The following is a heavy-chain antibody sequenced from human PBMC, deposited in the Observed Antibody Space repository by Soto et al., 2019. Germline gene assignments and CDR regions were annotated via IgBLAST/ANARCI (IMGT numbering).Heavy chain of an antibody. Sequence: EVQLLQSGGGLVQPGGALRLSCAAPGFTFSCLAMSWFRQAPGRGLKWFSVISGRGGSTYYEESVKGRFTTSRDNSKNPLYLQMNSLRAEGAAVYYCAKRLKATLYRASYSFVSWGQGTLVAVSS. D-gene: IGHD1-26*01. CDR1: GFTFSCLA. J-gene: IGHJ4*02. CDR2: ISGRGGST. V-gene: IGHV3-23*01. CDR3: AKRLKATLYRASYSFVS.